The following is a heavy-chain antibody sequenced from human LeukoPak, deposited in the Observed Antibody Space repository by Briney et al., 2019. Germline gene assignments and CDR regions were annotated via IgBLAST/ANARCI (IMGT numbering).Heavy chain of an antibody. CDR1: GFTFSRYT. J-gene: IGHJ3*02. Sequence: PGGSLRLSCSASGFTFSRYTMHWVRQAPGGGLEWVALIAYDETFRYYADSVRGRITISRDTARTTLYLHMNSLTPEDTALYYCVREDNAFDIWGQGTMVTVSS. CDR3: VREDNAFDI. CDR2: IAYDETFR. V-gene: IGHV3-30*01.